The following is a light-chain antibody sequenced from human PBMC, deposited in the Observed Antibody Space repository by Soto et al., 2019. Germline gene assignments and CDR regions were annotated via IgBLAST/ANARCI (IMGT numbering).Light chain of an antibody. J-gene: IGLJ2*01. Sequence: QSVLTQPASVSGSPGQSITISCTGTSSDVGGYNYVSWYQQQTGKAPKLMIYDVTYRPSGVSNRFSGSKSGNTASLTISGLQAEDEADYYCSSYTSSGTVLFGGGTKVTVL. CDR2: DVT. CDR1: SSDVGGYNY. V-gene: IGLV2-14*01. CDR3: SSYTSSGTVL.